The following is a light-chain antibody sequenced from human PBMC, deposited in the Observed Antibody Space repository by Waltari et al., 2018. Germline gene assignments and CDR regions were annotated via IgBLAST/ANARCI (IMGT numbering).Light chain of an antibody. CDR1: SSNIGDNV. CDR2: RND. J-gene: IGLJ3*02. CDR3: AAWDDRMNGHWV. V-gene: IGLV1-44*01. Sequence: QSVLTQSPSASGTPGQRVTISCSGSSSNIGDNVVNWYQQVPGKAPKLLIYRNDQRPAGVPDRFSASKSGTSASLAISGLQFEDEADYYCAAWDDRMNGHWVFGGGTKVTVL.